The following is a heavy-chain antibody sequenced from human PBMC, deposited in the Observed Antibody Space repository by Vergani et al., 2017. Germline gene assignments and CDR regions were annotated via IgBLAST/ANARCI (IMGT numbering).Heavy chain of an antibody. Sequence: QVQLVESGGGVVQPGRSLRLSCAASGFTFSSYGMHWVRQAPGKGLEWVAVIWYDGSNKYYADSVKGRFTISRDNSKNTLYLQMNSLRAEDTAVYYCAKDGDGFLSGYYRVPYYYHMDVWGKGTTVTGSS. CDR2: IWYDGSNK. J-gene: IGHJ6*03. CDR3: AKDGDGFLSGYYRVPYYYHMDV. V-gene: IGHV3-33*06. D-gene: IGHD3-3*01. CDR1: GFTFSSYG.